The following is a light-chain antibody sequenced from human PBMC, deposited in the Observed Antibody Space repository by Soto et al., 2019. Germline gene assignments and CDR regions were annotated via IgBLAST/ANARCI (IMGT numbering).Light chain of an antibody. Sequence: DIQMTQSPSSLSASVGDRVTITCQASQDISNYLNWYQQKPGKAPKLLIYDASNLETGVPSRFSGSGSGTDFTFTIRSLQPADIATYYCQQYDNLPYTFGQGTKVDIK. V-gene: IGKV1-33*01. CDR2: DAS. J-gene: IGKJ2*01. CDR1: QDISNY. CDR3: QQYDNLPYT.